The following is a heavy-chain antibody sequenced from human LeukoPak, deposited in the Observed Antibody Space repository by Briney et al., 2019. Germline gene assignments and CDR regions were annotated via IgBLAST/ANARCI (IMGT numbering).Heavy chain of an antibody. V-gene: IGHV3-30*18. D-gene: IGHD3-10*01. J-gene: IGHJ5*02. CDR3: AKGWAGRSDP. CDR1: GFTFSSYG. Sequence: GGSLRLSCAASGFTFSSYGMHWVRQAPGKGLEWVAVISYDGSNKYYADSVKGRFTISRDNSKNTLYLQMNSLRAEDTAVYYCAKGWAGRSDPWGQGTLVTVSS. CDR2: ISYDGSNK.